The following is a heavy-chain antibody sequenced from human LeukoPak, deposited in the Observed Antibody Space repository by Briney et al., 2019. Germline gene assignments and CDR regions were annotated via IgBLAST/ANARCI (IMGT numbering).Heavy chain of an antibody. CDR2: ISYDGSNK. CDR1: GFTFSSYA. V-gene: IGHV3-30-3*01. CDR3: ARDPNYYGSLPLDY. J-gene: IGHJ4*02. Sequence: GGSLRLSCAASGFTFSSYAMHWVRQAPGKGLEWVAVISYDGSNKYYADSVKGRFTISRDNSKNTLYLQMNSLKAEDTAVYYCARDPNYYGSLPLDYWGQGTLVTVSS. D-gene: IGHD3-10*01.